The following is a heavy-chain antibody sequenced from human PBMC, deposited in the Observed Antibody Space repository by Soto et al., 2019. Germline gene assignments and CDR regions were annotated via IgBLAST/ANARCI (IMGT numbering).Heavy chain of an antibody. Sequence: GGSLRLSCVASGITSGSRTMSWVRQDPGEGLEWVSTITDTGGDAKYADSVRGRFTISRDNSKKTLYLQMSSLRADDSAVYFCARGSKDSYQGSRIFDLWGRGTLLTVS. J-gene: IGHJ5*01. D-gene: IGHD1-26*01. CDR3: ARGSKDSYQGSRIFDL. CDR1: GITSGSRT. CDR2: ITDTGGDA. V-gene: IGHV3-23*01.